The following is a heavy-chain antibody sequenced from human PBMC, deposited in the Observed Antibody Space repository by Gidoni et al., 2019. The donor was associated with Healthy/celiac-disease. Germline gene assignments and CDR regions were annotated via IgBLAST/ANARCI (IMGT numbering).Heavy chain of an antibody. V-gene: IGHV3-33*01. CDR3: ARDITVAGTGFDY. CDR2: IWYDGSNK. D-gene: IGHD6-19*01. J-gene: IGHJ4*02. Sequence: QVQLVESGGGVVQPGRSLRLSCAASGFPFSSYGMHWVRQAPGKGLEWVAVIWYDGSNKYYADSVKGRFTISRDNSKNTLYLQMNSLRAEDTAVYYCARDITVAGTGFDYWGQGTLVTVSS. CDR1: GFPFSSYG.